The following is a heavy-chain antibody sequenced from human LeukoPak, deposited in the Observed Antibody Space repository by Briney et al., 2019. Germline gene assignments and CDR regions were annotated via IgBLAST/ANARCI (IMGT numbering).Heavy chain of an antibody. Sequence: GGSLRLSCAASGFTFSSYSMNWVRQAPGQGLEWVSYISSSSSTIYYADSVKGRFTISRDNAKNSLYLQMNSLRDEDTAVYCCARAMITFGGVIVSLDYWGQGTLVTVSS. J-gene: IGHJ4*02. CDR3: ARAMITFGGVIVSLDY. D-gene: IGHD3-16*02. CDR1: GFTFSSYS. V-gene: IGHV3-48*02. CDR2: ISSSSSTI.